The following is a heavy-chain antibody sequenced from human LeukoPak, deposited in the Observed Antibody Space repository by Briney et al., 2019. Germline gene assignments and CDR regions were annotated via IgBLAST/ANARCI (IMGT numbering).Heavy chain of an antibody. J-gene: IGHJ4*02. V-gene: IGHV1-8*01. D-gene: IGHD2-8*01. CDR2: MNPNSGNT. Sequence: ASVKVSCKASGYTFTSYDINWMRQATGQGLEWMGWMNPNSGNTGYAQKFQGRVTMTRNTSISTAYMELGSLRSEDTAVYYCARVGLVYARAPRLADYWGQGTLVTVSS. CDR1: GYTFTSYD. CDR3: ARVGLVYARAPRLADY.